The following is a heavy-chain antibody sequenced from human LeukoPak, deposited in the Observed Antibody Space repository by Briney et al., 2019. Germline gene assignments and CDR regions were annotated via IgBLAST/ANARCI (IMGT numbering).Heavy chain of an antibody. J-gene: IGHJ4*02. CDR1: GFTFSSYA. CDR2: ISYDGSNK. Sequence: PGGSLRLSCAASGFTFSSYAMPWVRQAPGKGLEWVAVISYDGSNKYYADSVKGRFTISRDNSKNTLYLQMNSLRAEDTAVYYCARGTGSWPDYWGQGTLVTVSS. D-gene: IGHD3-10*01. V-gene: IGHV3-30-3*01. CDR3: ARGTGSWPDY.